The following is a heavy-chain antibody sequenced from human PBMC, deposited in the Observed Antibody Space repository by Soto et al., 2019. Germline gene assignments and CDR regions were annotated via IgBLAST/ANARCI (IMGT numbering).Heavy chain of an antibody. V-gene: IGHV3-23*01. CDR3: AKDQDVPVVVVAAASFDY. Sequence: GGSLRLSCAASGFTFSSYAMSWVRQAPGKGLEWVSAISGSGGSTYYADSVKGRFTISRDNSKNTLYLQMNSLRAEDTAVYYCAKDQDVPVVVVAAASFDYWGQGTLVTVSS. CDR2: ISGSGGST. J-gene: IGHJ4*02. D-gene: IGHD2-15*01. CDR1: GFTFSSYA.